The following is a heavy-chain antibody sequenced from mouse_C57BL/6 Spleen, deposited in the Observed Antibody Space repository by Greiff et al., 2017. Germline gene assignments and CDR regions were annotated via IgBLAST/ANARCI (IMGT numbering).Heavy chain of an antibody. CDR1: GFTFSSYA. J-gene: IGHJ4*01. V-gene: IGHV5-4*01. CDR2: ISDGGSCT. CDR3: AREGSYARDY. Sequence: EVHLVEPGGGLVKPGGSLKLSCAASGFTFSSYAMSWVRQTPEKRLEWVAIISDGGSCTNYPDNVKGRFTISRDNAKNNLYLQMSHLKSEDTAMYYCAREGSYARDYWGQGTSVTVSS.